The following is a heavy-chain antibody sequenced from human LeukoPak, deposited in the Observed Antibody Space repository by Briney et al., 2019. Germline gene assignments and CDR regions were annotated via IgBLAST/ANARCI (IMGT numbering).Heavy chain of an antibody. CDR3: ARDTSGSYPPEYFQY. CDR2: IYYSGST. J-gene: IGHJ1*01. D-gene: IGHD1-26*01. V-gene: IGHV4-59*01. CDR1: GGSISTYY. Sequence: SETLSLTCTVSGGSISTYYWTWIRQPPGKGLEWIGYIYYSGSTNYNPSLKSRVTTSVDTSKNQFSLKLSSVTAADTPVYYRARDTSGSYPPEYFQYWGQGTLVTVSS.